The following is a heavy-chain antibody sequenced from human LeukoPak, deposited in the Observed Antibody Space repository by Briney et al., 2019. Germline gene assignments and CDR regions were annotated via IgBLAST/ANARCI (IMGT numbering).Heavy chain of an antibody. J-gene: IGHJ4*02. CDR2: ISSSSSYM. D-gene: IGHD3-3*01. Sequence: GGSLRLSCAASGFTFSSYSMNWVRQAPGKGLEWVSSISSSSSYMYYADSVKGRFTISRDNAKNSLYLQMNSLRAEDTAVYYCARDSLRFLEWLLYPYYFDYWGQGTLVTVSS. CDR3: ARDSLRFLEWLLYPYYFDY. CDR1: GFTFSSYS. V-gene: IGHV3-21*01.